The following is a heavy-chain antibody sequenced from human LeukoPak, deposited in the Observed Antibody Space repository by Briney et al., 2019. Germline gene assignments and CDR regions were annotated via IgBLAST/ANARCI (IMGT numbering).Heavy chain of an antibody. CDR3: ARRHSNYIDY. D-gene: IGHD2/OR15-2a*01. CDR2: IWYDGSNK. CDR1: GLTFSNYW. V-gene: IGHV3-33*08. Sequence: PGGSLRLSCAASGLTFSNYWMDWVRQAPGKGLEWVAVIWYDGSNKYYADSVKGRFTISRDNSKNTLYLQMNSLRAEDTAVYYCARRHSNYIDYWGQGTLVTVSS. J-gene: IGHJ4*02.